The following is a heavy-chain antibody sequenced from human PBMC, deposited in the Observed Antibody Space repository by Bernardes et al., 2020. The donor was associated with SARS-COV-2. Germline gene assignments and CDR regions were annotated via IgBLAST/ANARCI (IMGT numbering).Heavy chain of an antibody. D-gene: IGHD4-4*01. CDR3: ARVDFSNLYYFDY. J-gene: IGHJ4*02. Sequence: GGSLRLSCAASGFTVSSNYMSWVRQAPGKGLEWVSVFYGGVYDTYYADSVKGRFTISRDNAKNSVSLQMNSLRAEDTAVYYCARVDFSNLYYFDYWGQGTPVTVSS. CDR1: GFTVSSNY. CDR2: FYGGVYDT. V-gene: IGHV3-53*01.